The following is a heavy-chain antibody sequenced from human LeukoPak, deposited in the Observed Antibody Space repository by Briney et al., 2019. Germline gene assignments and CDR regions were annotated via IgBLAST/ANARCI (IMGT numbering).Heavy chain of an antibody. J-gene: IGHJ4*02. CDR1: GFTFRSYG. V-gene: IGHV3-33*01. Sequence: PGRSLRLSCAASGFTFRSYGMHWVRQAPGKGLERVAVIWYDGSNINYGDSVKGRFTISRDNSKNTLFLQMNSLRVEDTAVYYCARDNPSGYNSGWPLGHWGQGTLVTVSS. CDR3: ARDNPSGYNSGWPLGH. CDR2: IWYDGSNI. D-gene: IGHD6-19*01.